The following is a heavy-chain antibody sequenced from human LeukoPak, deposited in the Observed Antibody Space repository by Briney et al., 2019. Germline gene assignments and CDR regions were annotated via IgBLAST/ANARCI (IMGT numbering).Heavy chain of an antibody. D-gene: IGHD2-15*01. V-gene: IGHV3-23*01. CDR2: ISASGGST. J-gene: IGHJ4*02. CDR3: AKDSGGSRYDY. Sequence: GGSLRLSCAASGFTFSSYAMSWVRQAPGKGLEWVSAISASGGSTYYADSVKGRYTISRDNSKNTLYLQMNSLRAEDTAVYYCAKDSGGSRYDYWGQGTLVTVSS. CDR1: GFTFSSYA.